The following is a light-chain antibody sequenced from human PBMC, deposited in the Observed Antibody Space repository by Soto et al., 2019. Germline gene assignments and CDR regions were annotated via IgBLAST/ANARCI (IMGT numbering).Light chain of an antibody. V-gene: IGKV3-20*01. CDR2: GAS. CDR1: QSIAGHY. Sequence: PGERATLSCRASQSIAGHYLAWYQQKPGQAPRLLIYGASSRATGIPDRFSGSGSGTDFTLTISRLEPEDFAVYYCQQYGSSPTWTFGQGTKVEIK. J-gene: IGKJ1*01. CDR3: QQYGSSPTWT.